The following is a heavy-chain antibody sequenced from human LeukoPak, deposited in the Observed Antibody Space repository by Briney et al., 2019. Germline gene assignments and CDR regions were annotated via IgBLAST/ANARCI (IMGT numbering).Heavy chain of an antibody. J-gene: IGHJ4*02. Sequence: PGGSLRLSCAASGFTFSSYSMNWVRQAPGKGLEWVSSISSSSSYIYYADSVKGRFTISRDNSKNTLYLQMNSLRVEDTAVYYCAKSMFVYGDYVPDYWGQGTLVTVSS. CDR1: GFTFSSYS. CDR3: AKSMFVYGDYVPDY. CDR2: ISSSSSYI. V-gene: IGHV3-21*04. D-gene: IGHD4-17*01.